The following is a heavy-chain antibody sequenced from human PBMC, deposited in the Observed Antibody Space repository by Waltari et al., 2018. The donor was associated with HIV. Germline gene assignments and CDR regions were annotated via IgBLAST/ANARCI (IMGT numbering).Heavy chain of an antibody. V-gene: IGHV3-23*01. Sequence: EVQLLESGGGLVQPGGSLRLSCAASGFTFSSYDMSWVRQAPGKGLECVSAISGSGCSTYYADSVKGRFTISRDNSKNTLYLQMNSLRAEDTAVYYCAKEFYSSGWYGDYWGQGTLVTVSS. CDR3: AKEFYSSGWYGDY. CDR1: GFTFSSYD. D-gene: IGHD6-19*01. J-gene: IGHJ4*02. CDR2: ISGSGCST.